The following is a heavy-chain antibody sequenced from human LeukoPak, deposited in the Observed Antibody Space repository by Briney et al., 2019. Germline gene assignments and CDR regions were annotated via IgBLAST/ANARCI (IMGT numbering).Heavy chain of an antibody. J-gene: IGHJ4*02. CDR1: GGSISSYY. CDR2: IYYSGST. Sequence: SETLSLICTVSGGSISSYYWRWIRQPPGKGLEWIGYIYYSGSTNYNPSLKSRVTISVDTSKNQFSLKLSSVTAADTAVYYCARANVLRFLEWLPAFDYWGQGTLVTVSS. CDR3: ARANVLRFLEWLPAFDY. D-gene: IGHD3-3*01. V-gene: IGHV4-59*08.